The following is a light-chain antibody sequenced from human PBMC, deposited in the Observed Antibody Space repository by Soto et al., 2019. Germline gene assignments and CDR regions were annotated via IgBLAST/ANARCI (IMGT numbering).Light chain of an antibody. J-gene: IGKJ1*01. CDR1: QTISSW. CDR3: QHYNSYSDA. CDR2: KAS. Sequence: DTQMTQSPSTLSGSVGDRVTITCRASQTISSWLAWYQQKPGKAPKLLIYKASTLKSGVPSRFSGSGSGTEFTLTISSLQPDDFATYYCQHYNSYSDAFGQGTKVDIK. V-gene: IGKV1-5*03.